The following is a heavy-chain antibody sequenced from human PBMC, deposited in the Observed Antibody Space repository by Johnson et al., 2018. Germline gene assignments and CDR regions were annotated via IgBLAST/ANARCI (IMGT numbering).Heavy chain of an antibody. CDR3: AEDPGGYSSSSEYFQH. Sequence: VQLVETGGGVVQPGRSLRLSCAASGFTFSSYGMHWVRQAPGKGLEWVAVISYDGSNKYYADSVKGRFTISRDNSKNTLDLQMNSLRAEDTAVYYCAEDPGGYSSSSEYFQHWGQGTLVTVSS. V-gene: IGHV3-30*18. CDR2: ISYDGSNK. CDR1: GFTFSSYG. D-gene: IGHD6-13*01. J-gene: IGHJ1*01.